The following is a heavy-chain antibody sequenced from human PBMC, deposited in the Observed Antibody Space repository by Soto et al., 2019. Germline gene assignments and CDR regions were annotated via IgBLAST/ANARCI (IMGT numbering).Heavy chain of an antibody. D-gene: IGHD1-7*01. Sequence: QVQLVQSGAEVEKPGASVKVSCKASGYTFTGYYMHWVRQAPGQGLAWMGWINPNSGGTKYAQKFQGTVTLPMDTSHSTAYMELNSLRSDDTSGYYAALLPTCATNSYATWNYAVDYGGQGTLVIVSS. CDR2: INPNSGGT. CDR3: ALLPTCATNSYATWNYAVDY. CDR1: GYTFTGYY. J-gene: IGHJ4*02. V-gene: IGHV1-2*02.